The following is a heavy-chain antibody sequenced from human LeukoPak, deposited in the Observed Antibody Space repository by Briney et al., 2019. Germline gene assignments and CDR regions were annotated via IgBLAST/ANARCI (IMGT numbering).Heavy chain of an antibody. J-gene: IGHJ5*02. V-gene: IGHV3-48*04. CDR3: ARDASAYYDSSGYFSGVDP. CDR1: GFTFSSYS. D-gene: IGHD3-22*01. Sequence: PGGSLRLSCAASGFTFSSYSMNWVRQAPGKGLEWVSYISSSSSTIYYADSVKGRFTISRDNAKNSLYLQMNSLRAEDTAVYYCARDASAYYDSSGYFSGVDPWGQGTLVTVSS. CDR2: ISSSSSTI.